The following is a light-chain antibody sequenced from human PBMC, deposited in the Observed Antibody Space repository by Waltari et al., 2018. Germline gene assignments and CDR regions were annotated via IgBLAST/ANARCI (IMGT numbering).Light chain of an antibody. CDR2: AVS. J-gene: IGLJ1*01. V-gene: IGLV2-8*01. CDR1: SRDVGGSNY. CDR3: SSYAGSNNLGV. Sequence: QSALTQPPSASGSPGQSVTISRTGTSRDVGGSNYVPRYQHHPGKAPKLMIYAVSKRPSGVPDRFSGSKSGNTASLTVSGLQAEDEADYYCSSYAGSNNLGVFGTGTKVTVL.